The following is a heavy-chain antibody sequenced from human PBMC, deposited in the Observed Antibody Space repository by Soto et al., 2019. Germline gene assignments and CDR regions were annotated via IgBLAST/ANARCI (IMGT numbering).Heavy chain of an antibody. J-gene: IGHJ6*02. CDR1: GYTFTSYG. D-gene: IGHD2-21*02. Sequence: ASVKVSCKASGYTFTSYGISWVRQAPGRGLEWMGWISAYNGNTNYAQKLQGRVTMTTDKSTSTAYMELSRLRSDDTAVYYCARDPGIVVVTATKKYYYYGMDVWGQGTTVTVSS. V-gene: IGHV1-18*01. CDR2: ISAYNGNT. CDR3: ARDPGIVVVTATKKYYYYGMDV.